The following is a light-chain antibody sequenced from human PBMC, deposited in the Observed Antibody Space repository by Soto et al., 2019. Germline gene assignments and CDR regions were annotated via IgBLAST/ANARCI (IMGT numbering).Light chain of an antibody. CDR1: SSDVGRYNY. J-gene: IGLJ1*01. CDR2: DVS. Sequence: QSALTXPRSVSGSPGQSVTISCTGTSSDVGRYNYVSWYQHHPGKAPKLMIYDVSTRPSGVPDRFSGSKSGTTASLTISGLQAEDEADYYCCSYAGSPYVFGTGTKVTVL. CDR3: CSYAGSPYV. V-gene: IGLV2-11*01.